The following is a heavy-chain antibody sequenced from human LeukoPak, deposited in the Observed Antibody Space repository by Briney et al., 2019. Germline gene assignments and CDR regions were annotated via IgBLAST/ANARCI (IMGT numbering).Heavy chain of an antibody. V-gene: IGHV1-8*01. CDR3: ARGPRGSGWAHDAFDI. J-gene: IGHJ3*02. CDR1: GYTFSSYD. D-gene: IGHD6-19*01. Sequence: GASVNVSCKTSGYTFSSYDINWVRQARGQGVEWMGWMNPNSGNTGYAEKFQGRVTMTRDTSINTAYMDLSSLESDDTAVYYCARGPRGSGWAHDAFDIWGQGTMVTVSS. CDR2: MNPNSGNT.